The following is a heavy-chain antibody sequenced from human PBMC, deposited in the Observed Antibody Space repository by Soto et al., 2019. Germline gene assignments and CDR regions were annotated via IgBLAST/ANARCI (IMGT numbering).Heavy chain of an antibody. V-gene: IGHV1-69*13. CDR3: ASITSYCGGDCRFDP. J-gene: IGHJ5*02. CDR1: GGTFSSYA. D-gene: IGHD2-21*02. Sequence: GASVKVSCKASGGTFSSYAISWVRQAPGQGLEWMGEIIPIFGTANYAQKFQGRVTITADESTSTAYMELSSLRSEDAAVYYCASITSYCGGDCRFDPWGQGTLVTVSS. CDR2: IIPIFGTA.